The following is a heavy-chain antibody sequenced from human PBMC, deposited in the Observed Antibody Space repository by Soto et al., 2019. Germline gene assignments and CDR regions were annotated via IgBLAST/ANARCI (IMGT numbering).Heavy chain of an antibody. J-gene: IGHJ6*02. Sequence: PWGSLRLSCAASGFTSSNAWMNWVRQAPGKGLEWVGRIKSKTDGGTTDYAAPVKGRFTISRDDSKNTLYLQMNSLKTEDTAVYYCTTLSITIFGVVLMDVWGQGTTVTVS. D-gene: IGHD3-3*01. V-gene: IGHV3-15*07. CDR2: IKSKTDGGTT. CDR1: GFTSSNAW. CDR3: TTLSITIFGVVLMDV.